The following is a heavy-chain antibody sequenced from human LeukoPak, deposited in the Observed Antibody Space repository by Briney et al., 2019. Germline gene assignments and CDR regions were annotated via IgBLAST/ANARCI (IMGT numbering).Heavy chain of an antibody. CDR1: GFPLSSYA. Sequence: GGSLRLSCAASGFPLSSYAMSWVRQAPGKGLEWVSAISGSGGSTYYADSVKGRFTISRDNSKNTLYLQMNSLRAEDTAVYYCAKDLWFGETHLDYWGQGTLVTVSS. D-gene: IGHD3-10*01. V-gene: IGHV3-23*01. J-gene: IGHJ4*02. CDR2: ISGSGGST. CDR3: AKDLWFGETHLDY.